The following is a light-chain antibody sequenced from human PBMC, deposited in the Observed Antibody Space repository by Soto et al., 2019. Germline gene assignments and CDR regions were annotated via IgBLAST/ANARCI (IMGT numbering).Light chain of an antibody. CDR2: DAS. CDR1: QSISNW. CDR3: QQYNNWPLT. V-gene: IGKV1-5*01. Sequence: DIQMTQSPSTLSASVGDRVTITCRASQSISNWLAWYQQRPGKAPKLLIYDASSLQSGVPSRFSGGRSGTEFTLTISSLQSEDFAVYYCQQYNNWPLTFGPGTKVDIK. J-gene: IGKJ3*01.